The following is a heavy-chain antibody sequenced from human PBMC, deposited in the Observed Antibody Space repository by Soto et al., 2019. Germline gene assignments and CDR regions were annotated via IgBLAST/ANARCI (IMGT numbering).Heavy chain of an antibody. Sequence: GASVNVSCKASGYTFTGYYMHWVRQAPGQGLEWMGWINPNSGGTNYAQKFQGWATMTRDTSISTAYMELSGLRSDDTAVYYCARGPNLYLYYFDYWGQGTLVTVSS. CDR1: GYTFTGYY. CDR3: ARGPNLYLYYFDY. V-gene: IGHV1-2*04. J-gene: IGHJ4*02. CDR2: INPNSGGT. D-gene: IGHD2-15*01.